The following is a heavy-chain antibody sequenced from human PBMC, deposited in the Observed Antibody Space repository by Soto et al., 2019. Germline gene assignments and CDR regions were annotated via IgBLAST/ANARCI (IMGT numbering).Heavy chain of an antibody. D-gene: IGHD3-9*01. J-gene: IGHJ4*02. Sequence: WWSLRLSCASSAFTLIRYSMNWVRHSPGNGLEWISYISSSSSGIYYADSVKGRFTISRDNAKNSLYLKMNSMRDEDTAVYYCARGVEGDIWPTYFDYWGQGTLVTVPS. CDR1: AFTLIRYS. CDR3: ARGVEGDIWPTYFDY. CDR2: ISSSSSGI. V-gene: IGHV3-48*02.